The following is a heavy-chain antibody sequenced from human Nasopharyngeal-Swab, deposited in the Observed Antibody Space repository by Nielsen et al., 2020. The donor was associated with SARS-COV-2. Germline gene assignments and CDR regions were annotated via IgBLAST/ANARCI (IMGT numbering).Heavy chain of an antibody. CDR2: FDPEDGGT. CDR1: GYTLTELS. D-gene: IGHD5-18*01. Sequence: ASVKVSCKVSGYTLTELSMHWVRQAPGKGLEWMGGFDPEDGGTIYAQKFQGRVTMTEDTSTDTAYMELSSLRSEDTAVYYCARVGIQLWFDYFDYWGQGTLVTVSS. J-gene: IGHJ4*02. V-gene: IGHV1-24*01. CDR3: ARVGIQLWFDYFDY.